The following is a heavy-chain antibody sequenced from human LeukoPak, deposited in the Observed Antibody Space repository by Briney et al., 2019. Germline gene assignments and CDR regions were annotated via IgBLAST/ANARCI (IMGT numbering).Heavy chain of an antibody. CDR3: ARDGAVWFGELNTEYNWFDP. J-gene: IGHJ5*02. CDR2: INPGDGST. V-gene: IGHV1-46*01. D-gene: IGHD3-10*01. CDR1: GYTFTSYY. Sequence: GASVKVSCKASGYTFTSYYMHWVRRAPGQGLEWMGIINPGDGSTTYAQKFQGRVTMTRDTSTSTVYMELSSLRSEDTAVYYCARDGAVWFGELNTEYNWFDPWGQGTLVTVSS.